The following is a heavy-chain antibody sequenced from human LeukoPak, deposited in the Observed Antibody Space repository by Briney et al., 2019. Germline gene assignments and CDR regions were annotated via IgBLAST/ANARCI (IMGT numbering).Heavy chain of an antibody. CDR2: ISSSSIYI. CDR1: GFTFSSYS. D-gene: IGHD3-22*01. J-gene: IGHJ6*02. CDR3: AREAYDSSGYPSYDYYYYAMDV. V-gene: IGHV3-21*01. Sequence: GGSLRLSCAASGFTFSSYSMNWVRQAPGKGLEWLSSISSSSIYIYYADSVKGRFTISRDNAKNSLYLQMNTLRAEDTAVYYCAREAYDSSGYPSYDYYYYAMDVWGQGTTVTVSS.